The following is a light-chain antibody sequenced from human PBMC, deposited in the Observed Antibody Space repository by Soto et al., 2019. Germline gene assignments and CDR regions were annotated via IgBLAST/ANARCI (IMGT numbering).Light chain of an antibody. V-gene: IGLV3-21*04. J-gene: IGLJ1*01. CDR2: YDT. CDR3: QVWDPSAHYV. CDR1: NIGSKN. Sequence: SYELTQPPSVSVAPGKTARITCGGTNIGSKNVHWYQQKPGQAPVVVIYYDTDRPSGIPERFSAFNSGNTATLTINRVEAGDEADYYCQVWDPSAHYVFGAGTKLTVL.